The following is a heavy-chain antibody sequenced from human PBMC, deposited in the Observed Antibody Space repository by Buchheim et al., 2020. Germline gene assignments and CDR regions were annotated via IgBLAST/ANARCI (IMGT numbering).Heavy chain of an antibody. Sequence: EVQLVESGGGLVQPGGSLRLSCAASGFSFSTYNMNWVRQAPGKGLEWVSYIDFGGDATFYADSVKGRFSISRDNAKNSLYLQMNSLRDEDTAVYYCVRDGFGLDGWGKGTT. CDR1: GFSFSTYN. V-gene: IGHV3-48*02. J-gene: IGHJ6*03. CDR3: VRDGFGLDG. CDR2: IDFGGDAT. D-gene: IGHD3-10*01.